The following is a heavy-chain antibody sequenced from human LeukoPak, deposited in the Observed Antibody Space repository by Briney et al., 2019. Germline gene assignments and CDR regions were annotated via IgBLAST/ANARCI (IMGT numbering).Heavy chain of an antibody. CDR3: ARGGGRLFDY. J-gene: IGHJ4*02. Sequence: SETLSLTCAVYGGSFSGYYWSWIRQPPGKGLEWIGEINHSGSTNYNPSLKSRVTISVDTSKNQFSLKLSSVTAADTAVYYCARGGGRLFDYWGQGTLVTVSS. CDR2: INHSGST. V-gene: IGHV4-34*01. CDR1: GGSFSGYY.